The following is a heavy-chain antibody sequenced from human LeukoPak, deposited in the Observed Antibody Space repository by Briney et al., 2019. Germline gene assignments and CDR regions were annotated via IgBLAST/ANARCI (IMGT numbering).Heavy chain of an antibody. CDR1: GGSISSGSYY. CDR3: ARDHYYDSSGHDYFDY. D-gene: IGHD3-22*01. J-gene: IGHJ4*02. CDR2: IYTSGST. Sequence: SQTLSLTCTVSGGSISSGSYYWSWIRQPAGKGLEWIGRIYTSGSTNYNPSLKSRVTISVDTSKNQFSLKLSSVTAADTAVYYCARDHYYDSSGHDYFDYWGQGTLVIVSS. V-gene: IGHV4-61*02.